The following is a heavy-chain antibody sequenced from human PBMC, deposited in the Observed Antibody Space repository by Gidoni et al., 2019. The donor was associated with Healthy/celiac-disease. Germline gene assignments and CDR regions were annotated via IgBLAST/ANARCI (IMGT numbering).Heavy chain of an antibody. CDR1: GFTFSSYE. Sequence: EVQLVESGGGLVQPGGSLRLSCAASGFTFSSYEMTWVRQAPGKGLEWVSYISSSGSTIYYADSVKGRFTISRDNAKNSLYLQMNSLRAEDTAVYYCASANVITMIVANREDAFDIWGQGTMVTVSS. CDR2: ISSSGSTI. J-gene: IGHJ3*02. CDR3: ASANVITMIVANREDAFDI. D-gene: IGHD3-22*01. V-gene: IGHV3-48*03.